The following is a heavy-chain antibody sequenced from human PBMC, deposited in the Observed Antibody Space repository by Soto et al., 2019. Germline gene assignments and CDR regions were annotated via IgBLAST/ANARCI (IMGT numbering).Heavy chain of an antibody. Sequence: TSETLSLTCTVPGGSISSGGYYWSWIRQHPGKGLEWIGYIYYSGSTYYNPSLKSRVTISVDTSKNQFSLKLSSVTAADTAVYYCAREKLELRPIAAAGTGPLYYYYGMDVWGQGTTVTVSS. J-gene: IGHJ6*02. CDR2: IYYSGST. CDR1: GGSISSGGYY. V-gene: IGHV4-31*03. CDR3: AREKLELRPIAAAGTGPLYYYYGMDV. D-gene: IGHD6-13*01.